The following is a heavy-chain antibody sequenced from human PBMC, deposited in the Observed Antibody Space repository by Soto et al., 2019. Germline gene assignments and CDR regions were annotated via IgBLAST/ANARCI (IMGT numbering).Heavy chain of an antibody. CDR2: ISYDGSNK. V-gene: IGHV3-30*18. CDR1: GFTFSSYG. CDR3: AKDRALANDY. J-gene: IGHJ4*02. D-gene: IGHD3-16*01. Sequence: QVQLVESGGGVVQPGRSLRLSCAASGFTFSSYGMHWVRQAPGKGLEWVAVISYDGSNKYYADSVKGRFTISRDNSKNTLYLQMNSLRAEDTAVYYCAKDRALANDYWGQGTLVTVSS.